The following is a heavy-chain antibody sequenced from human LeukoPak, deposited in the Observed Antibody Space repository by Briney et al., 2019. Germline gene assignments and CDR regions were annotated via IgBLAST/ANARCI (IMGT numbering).Heavy chain of an antibody. J-gene: IGHJ2*01. CDR3: AKVHSGYDFNWYFDL. CDR2: ISWNSGSI. D-gene: IGHD5-12*01. V-gene: IGHV3-9*01. CDR1: GFTFDDYA. Sequence: GGSLRLSCAASGFTFDDYAMHWVRQAPGKGLEWVSDISWNSGSIGYANSVKGRFTISRDNAKNPLYLQMNSLRAEDTALYYCAKVHSGYDFNWYFDLWGRGTLVTVSS.